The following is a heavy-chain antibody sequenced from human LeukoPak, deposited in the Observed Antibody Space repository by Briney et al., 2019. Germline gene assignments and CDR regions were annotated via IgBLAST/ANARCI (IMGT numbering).Heavy chain of an antibody. Sequence: GGSLRLSCAASGFTFSSYAMSWVRQAPGQGLDWVSVISDSDGSTYYADSVKGRFTISRDNSKNTLYLQMNSLRAEDTAVYYCAKAPYCYDSSGYYFLDYWGQGTLVTVSS. CDR1: GFTFSSYA. J-gene: IGHJ4*02. CDR3: AKAPYCYDSSGYYFLDY. V-gene: IGHV3-23*01. CDR2: ISDSDGST. D-gene: IGHD3-22*01.